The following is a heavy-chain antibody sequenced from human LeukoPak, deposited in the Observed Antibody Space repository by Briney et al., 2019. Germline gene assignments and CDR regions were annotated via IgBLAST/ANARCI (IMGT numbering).Heavy chain of an antibody. CDR3: ARSFIGYCSGGSCYWFDP. CDR1: GYTFTSYG. J-gene: IGHJ5*02. V-gene: IGHV1-18*01. CDR2: ISAYNGNT. Sequence: ASVKVSCKASGYTFTSYGISWVRQAPGQGLEWMGWISAYNGNTNYAQKLQGRVTMTTDTSTSTAYMELRSLRSDDTAMYYCARSFIGYCSGGSCYWFDPWGQGTLVTVSS. D-gene: IGHD2-15*01.